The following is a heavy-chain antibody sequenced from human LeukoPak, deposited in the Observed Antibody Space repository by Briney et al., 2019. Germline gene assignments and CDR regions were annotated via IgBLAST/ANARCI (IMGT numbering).Heavy chain of an antibody. CDR1: GYSFTSHW. Sequence: GESLKISCKGSGYSFTSHWIGWVRQMPGKGLEWMGIIYPGDSDTRYSPSFQGQVTISADKSISTAYLQWSSLKASDTAMYYCARRGDSGYDFVDWFDPWGQGTLVTVSS. CDR3: ARRGDSGYDFVDWFDP. D-gene: IGHD5-12*01. J-gene: IGHJ5*02. V-gene: IGHV5-51*01. CDR2: IYPGDSDT.